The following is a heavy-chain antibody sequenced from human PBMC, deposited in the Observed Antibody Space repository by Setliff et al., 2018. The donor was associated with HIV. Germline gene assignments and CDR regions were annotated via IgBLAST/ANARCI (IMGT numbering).Heavy chain of an antibody. CDR3: ARGVVVVPAAIPSNWFDP. J-gene: IGHJ5*02. CDR1: GGTFSSHA. V-gene: IGHV1-3*01. CDR2: INAGNGNT. D-gene: IGHD2-2*02. Sequence: ASVKVSCKASGGTFSSHAISWVRQAPGQRLEWMGWINAGNGNTKYSQKFQGRVTITRDTSASTAYMELSSLRSEDTAVYYCARGVVVVPAAIPSNWFDPWGQGTLVTAPQ.